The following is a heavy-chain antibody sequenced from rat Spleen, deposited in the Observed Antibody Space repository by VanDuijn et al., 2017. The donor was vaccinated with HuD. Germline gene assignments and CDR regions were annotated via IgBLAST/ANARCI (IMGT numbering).Heavy chain of an antibody. CDR1: GLSLTSNS. Sequence: QVQLKESGPGLVQPSQTLSLTCTVSGLSLTSNSVSWVRQPPGKGLEWMGVIWTGGSTAYNSLLKSRLSISRDISKSQVFLKMNSLQTEDTATYYCASEGYTTDPKGFAYWGQGTLVTVSS. CDR2: IWTGGST. V-gene: IGHV2-47*01. CDR3: ASEGYTTDPKGFAY. J-gene: IGHJ3*01. D-gene: IGHD1-6*01.